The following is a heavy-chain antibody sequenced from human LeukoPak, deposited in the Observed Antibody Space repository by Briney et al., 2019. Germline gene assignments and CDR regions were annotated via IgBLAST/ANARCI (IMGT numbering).Heavy chain of an antibody. D-gene: IGHD1-26*01. J-gene: IGHJ3*02. CDR3: ARGFSGSYGAFDI. Sequence: GGSLRLSCAASGFTFSSYEMNWVRQAPGKGLEWVSYISSSGSTIYYADSVKGRFTISRDNAKNSLYLQMNSLRAEDTALYYCARGFSGSYGAFDIWGQGTMVTVSS. V-gene: IGHV3-48*03. CDR2: ISSSGSTI. CDR1: GFTFSSYE.